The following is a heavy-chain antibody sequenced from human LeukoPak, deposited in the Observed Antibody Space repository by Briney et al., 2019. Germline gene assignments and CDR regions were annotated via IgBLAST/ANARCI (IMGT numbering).Heavy chain of an antibody. J-gene: IGHJ5*02. Sequence: SETLSLTCSVYGGSFSGYYWSWLRQPPGKGLEWIGEINHSGSTNYNPSLKSRVTISVDTPKNQFSLKLSSVTAADTAVYYCARRVISEISIDKGNWLDPWGQGTLVTVSS. CDR3: ARRVISEISIDKGNWLDP. CDR1: GGSFSGYY. CDR2: INHSGST. D-gene: IGHD3-3*01. V-gene: IGHV4-34*01.